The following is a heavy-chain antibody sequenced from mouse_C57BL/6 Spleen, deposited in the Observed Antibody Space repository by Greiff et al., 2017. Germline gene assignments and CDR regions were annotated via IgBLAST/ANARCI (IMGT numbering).Heavy chain of an antibody. CDR2: IYPGDGDT. CDR1: GYAFSSSW. V-gene: IGHV1-82*01. CDR3: AREDYYGSSYYAMDY. D-gene: IGHD1-1*01. J-gene: IGHJ4*01. Sequence: VKLQESGPELVKPGASVKISCKASGYAFSSSWMNWVKQRPGKGLEWIGRIYPGDGDTNYNGKFKGKATLTADKSSSTAYMQLSSLTSEDSAVYFCAREDYYGSSYYAMDYWGQGTSVTVSS.